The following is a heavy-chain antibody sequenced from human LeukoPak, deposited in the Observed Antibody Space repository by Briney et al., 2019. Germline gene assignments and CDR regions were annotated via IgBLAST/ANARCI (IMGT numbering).Heavy chain of an antibody. CDR3: ARDNAADDAFDI. D-gene: IGHD6-25*01. V-gene: IGHV3-20*04. Sequence: GGSLRLSCAASGFTFDDYGMSWVRQAPGKGLEWVSGINWNGGSTGYADSVKGRFTISRDNAKNSLYLQMNSLRAEDTAVYYCARDNAADDAFDIWGQGTMVTVSS. J-gene: IGHJ3*02. CDR1: GFTFDDYG. CDR2: INWNGGST.